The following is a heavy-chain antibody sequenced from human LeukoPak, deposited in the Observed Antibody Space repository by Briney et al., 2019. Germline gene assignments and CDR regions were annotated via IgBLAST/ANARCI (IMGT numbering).Heavy chain of an antibody. CDR3: ARVGSAAATADY. D-gene: IGHD6-25*01. CDR1: GYIFTSYY. J-gene: IGHJ4*02. CDR2: INPRGGST. V-gene: IGHV1-46*01. Sequence: AASVKVSCKASGYIFTSYYMHWVRQAPGQGPEWMGIINPRGGSTDYARKFQGRITTTSDTSTSTVYMELNSLTSDDTAIYFCARVGSAAATADYWGQGTLVTVSS.